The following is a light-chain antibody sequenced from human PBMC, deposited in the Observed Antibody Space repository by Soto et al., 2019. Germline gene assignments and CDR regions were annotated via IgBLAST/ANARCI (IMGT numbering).Light chain of an antibody. CDR2: DVS. V-gene: IGLV2-11*01. J-gene: IGLJ3*02. CDR1: SSDVGGYNY. CDR3: CSYAGSSTAV. Sequence: QSALTQPRSVSGSPGQSVTISCTGTSSDVGGYNYVSWYQQHPGKAPKLMIYDVSKRPSGVPDRFSGSKSGNTASLTISGLKAEDEADYYCCSYAGSSTAVFGGGTKLTVL.